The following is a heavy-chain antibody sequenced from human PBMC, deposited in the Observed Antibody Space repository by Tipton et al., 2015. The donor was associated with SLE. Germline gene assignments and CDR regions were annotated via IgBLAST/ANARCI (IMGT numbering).Heavy chain of an antibody. CDR2: IYSGGST. CDR1: GFTFSSYA. Sequence: GSLRLSCAASGFTFSSYAMSWVRQAPGKGLEWVSVIYSGGSTYYADSVKGRFTISRDNSKNTLYLQMNSLRAEDTAVYYCAKSPPLGLGAFDIWGQGTMVTVSS. CDR3: AKSPPLGLGAFDI. J-gene: IGHJ3*02. V-gene: IGHV3-23*03. D-gene: IGHD1-26*01.